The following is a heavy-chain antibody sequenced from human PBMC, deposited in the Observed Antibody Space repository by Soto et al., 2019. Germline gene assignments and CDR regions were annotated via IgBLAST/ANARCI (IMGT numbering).Heavy chain of an antibody. CDR1: GYMFTYYH. V-gene: IGHV1-46*01. CDR2: INPNGGDT. J-gene: IGHJ4*02. Sequence: ASVKVSCKASGYMFTYYHVHWVRQAPGQGLEWMGIINPNGGDTRYAQKFQGRVTMTRDTSTSTVYMEVNSLRAEDTAVYYCAKDPDSSSWYFDYWGKGTLVTVSS. D-gene: IGHD6-13*01. CDR3: AKDPDSSSWYFDY.